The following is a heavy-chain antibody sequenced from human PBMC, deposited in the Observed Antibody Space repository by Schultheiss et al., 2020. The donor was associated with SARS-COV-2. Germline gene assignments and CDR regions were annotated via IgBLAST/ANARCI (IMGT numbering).Heavy chain of an antibody. CDR2: IYTSGST. J-gene: IGHJ3*02. CDR1: GGSFSGYY. V-gene: IGHV4-59*10. Sequence: SETLSLTCAVYGGSFSGYYWSWIRQPAGKGLEWIGLIYTSGSTNYNTSLKSRVTMSVDTSKNQFSLKLSSVTAADTAVYYCARGRHYYGSGATLDIWGQGTMVTVSS. D-gene: IGHD3-10*01. CDR3: ARGRHYYGSGATLDI.